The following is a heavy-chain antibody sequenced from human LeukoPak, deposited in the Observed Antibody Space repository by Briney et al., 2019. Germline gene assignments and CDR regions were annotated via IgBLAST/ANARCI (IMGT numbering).Heavy chain of an antibody. V-gene: IGHV4-59*01. CDR2: IHYSGST. Sequence: SETLSLTCSVSGGSISSYYWSWIRQPPGKGLEWIGYIHYSGSTNYNPSLKSRVTISVDTSKNQFSLKLSSVTAADTAVYYCARWSRHCSGGSCYLYYFDYWGQGTLVTVSS. D-gene: IGHD2-15*01. CDR1: GGSISSYY. J-gene: IGHJ4*02. CDR3: ARWSRHCSGGSCYLYYFDY.